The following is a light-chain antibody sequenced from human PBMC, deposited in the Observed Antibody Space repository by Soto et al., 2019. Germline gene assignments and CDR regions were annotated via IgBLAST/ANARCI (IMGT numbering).Light chain of an antibody. J-gene: IGKJ5*01. Sequence: EVVMTQSPATLSVSLGESATLSCRASQSVDGYLAWYQQKPGQAPRLLIYGASTRATGVTARFRGGGSGTEFTLTISSLPSEHSAVYYCQQYHKWPPITFGQGTRLEIK. CDR2: GAS. CDR1: QSVDGY. CDR3: QQYHKWPPIT. V-gene: IGKV3-15*01.